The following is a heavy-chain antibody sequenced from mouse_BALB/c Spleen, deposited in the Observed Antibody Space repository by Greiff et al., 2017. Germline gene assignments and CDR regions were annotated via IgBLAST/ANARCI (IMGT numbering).Heavy chain of an antibody. V-gene: IGHV3-2*02. CDR3: ATSLLRLRYAMDY. J-gene: IGHJ4*01. CDR1: GYSITSDYA. D-gene: IGHD1-2*01. Sequence: EVQLQQSGPGLVKPSQSLSLTCTVTGYSITSDYAWNWIRQFPGNKLEWMGYISYSGSTSYNPSLKSRISITRDTSKNQFFLQLNSVTTEDTATYYCATSLLRLRYAMDYWGQGTSVTVSS. CDR2: ISYSGST.